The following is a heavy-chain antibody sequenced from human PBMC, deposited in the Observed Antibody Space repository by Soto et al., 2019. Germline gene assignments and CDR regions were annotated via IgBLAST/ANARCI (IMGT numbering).Heavy chain of an antibody. J-gene: IGHJ5*02. Sequence: QVQLQQSGPGLVRPSETLSLSCSVSGASVSSYYWSWVRQPPGKGLEWIGYIYYIGAYNYNPSLKSRVTISADTSKNQFSLKLTSVTAADTAVYYCARTPETRDWLDPWGQGTLVTVSS. CDR2: IYYIGAY. CDR1: GASVSSYY. CDR3: ARTPETRDWLDP. V-gene: IGHV4-59*02. D-gene: IGHD1-7*01.